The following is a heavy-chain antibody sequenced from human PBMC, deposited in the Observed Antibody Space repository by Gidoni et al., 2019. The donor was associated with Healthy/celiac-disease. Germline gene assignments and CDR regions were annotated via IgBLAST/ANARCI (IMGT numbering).Heavy chain of an antibody. CDR3: ARELAARGLRGDYGMDV. CDR2: IWYDGSNK. Sequence: QVSLVESGGGVVQPGRPLRLSCAVSGFTFSSYGMPWVRQAPGKGLEWVAVIWYDGSNKYYADSVEGRFTISRDNSKNTLYLKMNSLGAENTAVYYCARELAARGLRGDYGMDVWGQGTTVTVSS. V-gene: IGHV3-33*01. CDR1: GFTFSSYG. J-gene: IGHJ6*02. D-gene: IGHD2-15*01.